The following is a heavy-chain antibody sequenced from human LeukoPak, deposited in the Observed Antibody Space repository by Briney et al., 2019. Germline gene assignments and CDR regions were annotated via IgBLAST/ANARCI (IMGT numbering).Heavy chain of an antibody. Sequence: GGSLRHSRAHPVFTAINNYMSSFRPAPSKEPQFASAIYSSGTTYYAYSVKGRFTISRDNSKNPLYLQMNSLRAEDTAVYYCARDPTVVTGGGYFDYWGQGTLVTVSS. CDR2: IYSSGTT. V-gene: IGHV3-53*05. J-gene: IGHJ4*02. CDR3: ARDPTVVTGGGYFDY. D-gene: IGHD4-23*01. CDR1: VFTAINNY.